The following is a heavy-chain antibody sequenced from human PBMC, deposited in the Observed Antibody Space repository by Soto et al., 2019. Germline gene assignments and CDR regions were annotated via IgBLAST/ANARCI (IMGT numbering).Heavy chain of an antibody. CDR1: GGSFSGYY. CDR2: INHSGST. D-gene: IGHD2-8*01. V-gene: IGHV4-34*01. J-gene: IGHJ6*03. Sequence: TSETLSLTCAVYGGSFSGYYWSWIRQPPGKGLEWIGEINHSGSTNYNPSLKSRVTISVDTSKNQFSLKLSSVTAADTAVYYCARLGYCTNGVCSSYYYYMDVWGKGTTVTVSS. CDR3: ARLGYCTNGVCSSYYYYMDV.